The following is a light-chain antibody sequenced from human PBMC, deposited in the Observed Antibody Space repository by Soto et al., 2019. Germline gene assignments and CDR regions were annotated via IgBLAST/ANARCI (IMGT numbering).Light chain of an antibody. CDR3: QQYNNWPPPLT. CDR1: QSVSSN. CDR2: GAS. Sequence: EIVMTQSPATLSVSPGERATLSCRASQSVSSNLAWYQQKPGQAPRLLIYGASTRATGIPARFSGSGSGTEFTLPISSLQSEDFAVYYCQQYNNWPPPLTFGGGTKVEI. J-gene: IGKJ4*01. V-gene: IGKV3-15*01.